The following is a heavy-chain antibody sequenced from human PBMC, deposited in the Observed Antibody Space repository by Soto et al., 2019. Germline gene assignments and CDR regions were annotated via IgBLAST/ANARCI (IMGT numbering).Heavy chain of an antibody. D-gene: IGHD5-12*01. Sequence: ASVKVSCKASGYTFTGYGISWVRQAPGQGLEWMGWISAYNGNTNYAQKLQGRVTMTTDTSTSTAYMELRSLRSDDTAVYYCARGGYSGYDRHYYYGMDVWGQGTTITVS. CDR2: ISAYNGNT. CDR3: ARGGYSGYDRHYYYGMDV. V-gene: IGHV1-18*01. CDR1: GYTFTGYG. J-gene: IGHJ6*02.